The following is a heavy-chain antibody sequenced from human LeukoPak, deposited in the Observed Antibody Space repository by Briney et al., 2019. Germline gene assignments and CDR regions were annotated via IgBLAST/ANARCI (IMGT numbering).Heavy chain of an antibody. D-gene: IGHD4-11*01. Sequence: GGSLRLSCAASGFTFSSYATSWVRQAPGKGLEWVSAISGSGGSTYYADSVKGRFTISRDNSKNTLYLQMNSLRAEDTAVYYCAKDFAYSNHYYFDYWGQGTLVTVSS. V-gene: IGHV3-23*01. J-gene: IGHJ4*02. CDR2: ISGSGGST. CDR1: GFTFSSYA. CDR3: AKDFAYSNHYYFDY.